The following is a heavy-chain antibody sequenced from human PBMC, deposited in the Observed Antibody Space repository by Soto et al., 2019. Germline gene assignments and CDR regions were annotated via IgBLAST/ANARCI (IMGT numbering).Heavy chain of an antibody. D-gene: IGHD4-4*01. V-gene: IGHV3-21*06. Sequence: EVQLVESGGGLVKPGGSLKLSCAASGFAFSTYRMSWVRQAPGKGLEWVSSISGSGNYTHYADFLRGRFTISGDNAKTSLFRQRDSLRAEDTAVYYCAREGINNYNDFYFGSCGHGNVVTVSS. CDR3: AREGINNYNDFYFGS. J-gene: IGHJ4*01. CDR1: GFAFSTYR. CDR2: ISGSGNYT.